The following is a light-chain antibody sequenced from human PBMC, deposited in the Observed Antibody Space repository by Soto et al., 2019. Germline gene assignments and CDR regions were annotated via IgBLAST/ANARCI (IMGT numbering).Light chain of an antibody. CDR2: EVS. CDR3: SSYTSSSTLRV. J-gene: IGLJ3*02. V-gene: IGLV2-14*01. Sequence: QSALTQPASVSGSPGQSITISCTGTSSDVGGYNYVSWYQQHPGKAPKLMIYEVSNLPSGVSNRFSGSKSGNTASLTISGLQAEDEDDYYCSSYTSSSTLRVFGGGTKVTVL. CDR1: SSDVGGYNY.